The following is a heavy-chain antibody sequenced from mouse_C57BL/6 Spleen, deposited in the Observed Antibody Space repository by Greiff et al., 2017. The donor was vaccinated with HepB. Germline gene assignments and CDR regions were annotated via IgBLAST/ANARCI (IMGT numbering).Heavy chain of an antibody. D-gene: IGHD2-4*01. CDR2: IYPGNSDT. J-gene: IGHJ3*01. CDR1: GYTFTSYW. Sequence: EVQLQQSGTVLARPGASVKMSCKTSGYTFTSYWMHWVKQRPGQGLDWIGAIYPGNSDTSYNQTFKGKAKLTAVTSASTAYMELSSLTNEDSAVYYCTRRSCYDDDGVAYWGQGTLVTVSA. V-gene: IGHV1-5*01. CDR3: TRRSCYDDDGVAY.